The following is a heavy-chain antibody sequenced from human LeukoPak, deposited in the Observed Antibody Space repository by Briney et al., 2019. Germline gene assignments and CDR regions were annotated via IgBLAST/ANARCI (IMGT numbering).Heavy chain of an antibody. CDR1: GFTFSSFA. V-gene: IGHV3-23*01. CDR2: ISGSGGST. J-gene: IGHJ4*02. D-gene: IGHD4-17*01. CDR3: ARGYGAVLY. Sequence: PGGSLRLSCAASGFTFSSFAMSWVRQAPGKGLEWVSAISGSGGSTYYADSVKGRFTISRDNSKNTLYLQMNSLRAEDTAAYYFARGYGAVLYWGQGTLVTVSS.